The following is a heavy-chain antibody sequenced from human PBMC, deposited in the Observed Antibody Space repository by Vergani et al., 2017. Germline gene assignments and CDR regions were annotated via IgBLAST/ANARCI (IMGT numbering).Heavy chain of an antibody. D-gene: IGHD3-3*01. V-gene: IGHV3-23*01. CDR3: ARGGYDFWSGYYPGDYYYYMDV. CDR1: GFSFPGYA. Sequence: EVQLLESGGGLVQPGGSLRLSCEASGFSFPGYAMSWVRQAPGKGLEWVSSVSGSSATPYYADSVKGRFIISRDNSKNTLHLQMNSLRADDTAVYYCARGGYDFWSGYYPGDYYYYMDVWGKGTTVTVSS. J-gene: IGHJ6*03. CDR2: VSGSSATP.